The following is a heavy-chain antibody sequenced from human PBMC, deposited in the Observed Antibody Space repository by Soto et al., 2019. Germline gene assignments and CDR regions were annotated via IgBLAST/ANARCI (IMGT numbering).Heavy chain of an antibody. CDR3: STLPRSGFYLDY. J-gene: IGHJ4*02. V-gene: IGHV3-72*01. Sequence: GGSLRLSCAAFGFTFSDHYMDWVRQAPGKGLEWVGRIRSKSYSFTTEYAPSVKGRFTISIDDSKNSLYLQMNSLQTDDTAVYYCSTLPRSGFYLDYWGQGTLVTVSS. CDR1: GFTFSDHY. D-gene: IGHD3-3*01. CDR2: IRSKSYSFTT.